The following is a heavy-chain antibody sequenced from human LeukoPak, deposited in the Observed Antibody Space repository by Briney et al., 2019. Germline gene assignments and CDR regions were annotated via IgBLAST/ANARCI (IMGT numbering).Heavy chain of an antibody. CDR2: IHYRGKA. CDR1: GGSISGNY. CDR3: ARFGIDYDMDV. J-gene: IGHJ6*02. D-gene: IGHD3-10*01. V-gene: IGHV4-59*01. Sequence: SETLSLTCTVSGGSISGNYWTWTRQPPGKGLEWIGQIHYRGKADYNHSLRSRIIISVDTSKNQMFLRLSSVTAADTAVYYCARFGIDYDMDVWGQGTKVTVSS.